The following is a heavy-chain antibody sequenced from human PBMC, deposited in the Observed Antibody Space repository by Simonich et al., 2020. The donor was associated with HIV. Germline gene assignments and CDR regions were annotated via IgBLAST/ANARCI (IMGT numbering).Heavy chain of an antibody. V-gene: IGHV4-34*12. J-gene: IGHJ3*02. D-gene: IGHD2-21*01. CDR3: ARLERVIDAFDI. CDR2: IIHSGST. CDR1: GESFSGYY. Sequence: QEQLRQWGAGLLKPSETLSLTCAVYGESFSGYYWTWIRQPPGKGLERIGEIIHSGSTNYNPSLKSRVTISVDSSKKQFSLKLSSVTAADTAVYYCARLERVIDAFDIWGQGTMVTVSS.